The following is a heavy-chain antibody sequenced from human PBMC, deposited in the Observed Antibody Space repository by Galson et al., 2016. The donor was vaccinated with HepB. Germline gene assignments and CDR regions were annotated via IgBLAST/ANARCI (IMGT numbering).Heavy chain of an antibody. D-gene: IGHD4-17*01. CDR2: ISTGGSTI. CDR1: GFSFNSFP. Sequence: SLRLSCAASGFSFNSFPMNWVRQAPWKGLEWVAHISTGGSTIYYADSVKGRFTISRDNAKDSLYLQMNSLRDEDTAVYYCATPTLTPPVWGQGTMVTVSS. V-gene: IGHV3-48*02. J-gene: IGHJ3*01. CDR3: ATPTLTPPV.